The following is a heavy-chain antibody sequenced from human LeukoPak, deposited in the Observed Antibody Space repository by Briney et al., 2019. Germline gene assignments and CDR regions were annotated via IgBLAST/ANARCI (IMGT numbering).Heavy chain of an antibody. CDR3: ARARADDSSGYYSGQFDY. V-gene: IGHV3-48*03. CDR1: GFTISSYE. Sequence: QPGGSLRLSCAASGFTISSYEINWRRQAPGKGLEWVSYISSSGSTIYYADSVKGRFTISRDNAKNSLYLQMNSLRAEDKAVYYCARARADDSSGYYSGQFDYWGQGTLVTVSS. CDR2: ISSSGSTI. J-gene: IGHJ4*02. D-gene: IGHD3-22*01.